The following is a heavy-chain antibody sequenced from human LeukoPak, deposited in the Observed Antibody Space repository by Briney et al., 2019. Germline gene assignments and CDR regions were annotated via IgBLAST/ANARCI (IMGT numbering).Heavy chain of an antibody. CDR1: GFTFSSYA. CDR2: ISGSGGST. CDR3: ARAKPKNMVRGLIMRRESRYYFDY. D-gene: IGHD3-10*01. Sequence: GGSLRLSCAASGFTFSSYAMSWVRQAPGKGLEWVSAISGSGGSTYYADSVKGRCTISRDNSKSTLYIQMNSLRAEDTAVYYCARAKPKNMVRGLIMRRESRYYFDYWGQGTLVTVSS. J-gene: IGHJ4*02. V-gene: IGHV3-23*01.